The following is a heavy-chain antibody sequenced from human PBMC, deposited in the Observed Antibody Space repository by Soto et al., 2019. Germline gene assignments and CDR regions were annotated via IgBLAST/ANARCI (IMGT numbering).Heavy chain of an antibody. CDR1: GYSISSGSY. D-gene: IGHD6-13*01. CDR3: ARGRQQLEADAFDI. V-gene: IGHV4-38-2*02. J-gene: IGHJ3*02. CDR2: IYHGGTT. Sequence: SETLSLTCTVSGYSISSGSYWGWIRQPPGKGPEWIASIYHGGTTFYNPSLKSRITISVDTSHNQFSLKLSSVTAADTAVYYCARGRQQLEADAFDIWGQGTMVTVSS.